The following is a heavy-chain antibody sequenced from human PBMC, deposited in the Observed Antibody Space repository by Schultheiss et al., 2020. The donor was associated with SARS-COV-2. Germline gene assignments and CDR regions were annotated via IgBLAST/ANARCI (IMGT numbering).Heavy chain of an antibody. CDR2: ISSGGNTI. Sequence: GGSLRLSCAASGFTFSSYAMSWVRQAPGKGLEWVSYISSGGNTIYYADSVKGRFTISRDNAKNSLYLQMNSLRDEDTAVYYCARFPPLGYCGGGSCYSDWGQGTLVTVSS. CDR3: ARFPPLGYCGGGSCYSD. D-gene: IGHD2-15*01. V-gene: IGHV3-48*02. CDR1: GFTFSSYA. J-gene: IGHJ4*02.